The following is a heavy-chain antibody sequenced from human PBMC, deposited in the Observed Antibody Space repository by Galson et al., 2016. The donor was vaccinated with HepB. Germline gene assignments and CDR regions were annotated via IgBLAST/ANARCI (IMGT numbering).Heavy chain of an antibody. CDR1: GFTFSNYY. Sequence: SLRLSCAASGFTFSNYYINWVRQAPGKGLEWVAIVKKDGGETSYVDSVKGRFTISRDNAKNSVYLQMNSLRVEDTAVYYCVRMGSMDVWGQGTTVTVSS. J-gene: IGHJ6*02. V-gene: IGHV3-7*01. CDR2: VKKDGGET. CDR3: VRMGSMDV.